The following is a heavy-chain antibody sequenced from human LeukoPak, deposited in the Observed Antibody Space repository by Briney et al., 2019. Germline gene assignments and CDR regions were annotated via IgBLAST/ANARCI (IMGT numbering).Heavy chain of an antibody. Sequence: SETLSLTCVVSGYSINSGYDWGWIRQSPGKGLEWIGSIYYSGITSYNPSLKTRVIISADPSKNQFSLNLNSVTAGDTAVYYCGKRLGRPNTGIDSWGQGTLVTVSS. CDR3: GKRLGRPNTGIDS. J-gene: IGHJ4*02. CDR2: IYYSGIT. V-gene: IGHV4-38-2*01. CDR1: GYSINSGYD. D-gene: IGHD2-8*02.